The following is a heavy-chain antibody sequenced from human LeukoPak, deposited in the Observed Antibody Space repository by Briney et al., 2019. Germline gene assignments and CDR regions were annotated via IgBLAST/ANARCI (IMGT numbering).Heavy chain of an antibody. Sequence: GGSLRLSCAASGFSVNDNYLSWVRQAPGKGLEWVAVIYTGGSTYYEGSVQGRFTISRDTSKNTLSLQMNSLRTEDTAVYYCATSDRTISSWSAFDYRGQGLQVFVSS. J-gene: IGHJ4*02. CDR1: GFSVNDNY. CDR3: ATSDRTISSWSAFDY. V-gene: IGHV3-53*01. CDR2: IYTGGST. D-gene: IGHD6-13*01.